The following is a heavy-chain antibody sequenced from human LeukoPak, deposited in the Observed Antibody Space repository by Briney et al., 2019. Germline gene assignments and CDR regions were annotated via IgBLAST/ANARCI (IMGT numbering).Heavy chain of an antibody. CDR3: ARDMITHSSSYSNFDS. Sequence: GGSLRLSCAASGFTFSDYYMTWIRQAPGKGLEWVSYISGSGSTIYYVDSVKGRFTISRDNAKNSLYLQMNSLRAEDTAVYYCARDMITHSSSYSNFDSWGQGTLVTVSS. J-gene: IGHJ5*01. CDR2: ISGSGSTI. CDR1: GFTFSDYY. D-gene: IGHD6-13*01. V-gene: IGHV3-11*01.